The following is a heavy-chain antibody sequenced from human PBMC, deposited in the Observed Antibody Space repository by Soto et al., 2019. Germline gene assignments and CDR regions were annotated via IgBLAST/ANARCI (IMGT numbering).Heavy chain of an antibody. CDR2: IIPIFGTA. D-gene: IGHD3-22*01. CDR1: GGTFSSYA. V-gene: IGHV1-69*01. CDR3: ARAVYYDSSGYYDAFDI. J-gene: IGHJ3*02. Sequence: QVQLVQSGAEVKKPGSSVKVSCKASGGTFSSYAISWVRQAPGQGLEWMGGIIPIFGTANYAQKFQGRVTITADESTSTAYMELSSLRSEDTAVYYCARAVYYDSSGYYDAFDIWGQGTMVNVSS.